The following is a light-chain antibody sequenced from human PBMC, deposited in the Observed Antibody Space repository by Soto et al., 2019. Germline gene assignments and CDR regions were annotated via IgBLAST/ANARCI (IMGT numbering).Light chain of an antibody. Sequence: DIQMTQYKNSVSSSIGGRVTITCRASQDIGRRLAWFQQKPGKAPKYLIQAASSLQGGVPSTFSGSGSGTDFTLTINTLHPEDFATYYCLQVYSFPRTFAQWTKVDNK. CDR3: LQVYSFPRT. CDR2: AAS. CDR1: QDIGRR. V-gene: IGKV1-12*01. J-gene: IGKJ1*01.